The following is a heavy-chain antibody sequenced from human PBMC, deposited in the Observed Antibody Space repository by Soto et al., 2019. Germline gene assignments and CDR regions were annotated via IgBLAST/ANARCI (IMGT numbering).Heavy chain of an antibody. CDR3: ARDYGDYFLFTLHY. D-gene: IGHD4-17*01. CDR2: ISANNGNP. V-gene: IGHV1-18*01. CDR1: GYTFTSYG. J-gene: IGHJ4*02. Sequence: QVQLVQSGAEVKKPGASVKVSCKASGYTFTSYGISWVRQAPGQGLEWMGWISANNGNPNYAQKLQGRVTLTTDTSTSTAYMELRSLGSDDTAVYCCARDYGDYFLFTLHYWGQGTLVTVSS.